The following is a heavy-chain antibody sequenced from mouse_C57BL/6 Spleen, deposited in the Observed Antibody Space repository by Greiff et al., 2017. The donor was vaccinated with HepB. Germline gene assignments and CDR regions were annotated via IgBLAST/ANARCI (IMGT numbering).Heavy chain of an antibody. J-gene: IGHJ4*01. CDR2: ISSGGSYT. V-gene: IGHV5-6*01. D-gene: IGHD1-1*01. Sequence: VHVKQSGGDLVKPGGSLKLSCAASGFTFSSYGMSWVRQTPDKRLEWVATISSGGSYTYYPASVKGRFTISRDNAKNTLYLQMSSLKSEDTAMYYCARRGLITTVDYYAMDYWGQGTSVTVSS. CDR3: ARRGLITTVDYYAMDY. CDR1: GFTFSSYG.